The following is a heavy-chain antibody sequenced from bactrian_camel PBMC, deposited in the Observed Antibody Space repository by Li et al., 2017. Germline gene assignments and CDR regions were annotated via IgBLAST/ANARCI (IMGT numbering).Heavy chain of an antibody. V-gene: IGHV3S6*01. Sequence: HVQLVESGGGLVQPGGSLRLSCAASGFTFSSRIMNWVRQVPGKGLEWVSSIDTDGSSTFYRDSVQGRFTISRDAAKNTVYLQINSLKLEDTAVYYCASATGLRWGQGTQVTVS. D-gene: IGHD3*01. J-gene: IGHJ4*01. CDR2: IDTDGSST. CDR3: ASATGLR. CDR1: GFTFSSRI.